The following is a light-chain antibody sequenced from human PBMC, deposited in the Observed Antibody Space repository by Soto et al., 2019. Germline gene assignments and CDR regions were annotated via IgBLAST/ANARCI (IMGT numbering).Light chain of an antibody. V-gene: IGKV1-5*03. CDR1: QTISSW. J-gene: IGKJ1*01. CDR3: QHYNSYSEA. CDR2: KAS. Sequence: DIQITQSPSTLSGSVGDRVTITCRASQTISSWLAWYQQTPGQAPKLLIYKASTLKSGVPSRFSGSGSGTEFTLTISSLQPDDFATYYCQHYNSYSEAFGQGTKV.